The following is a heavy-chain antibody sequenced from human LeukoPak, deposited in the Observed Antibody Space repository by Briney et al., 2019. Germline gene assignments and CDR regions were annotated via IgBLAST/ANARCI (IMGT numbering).Heavy chain of an antibody. CDR1: GFTFSSCW. D-gene: IGHD6-25*01. CDR2: INRDGSDS. Sequence: GGSLRLSCAASGFTFSSCWMHWVRQAPGKGLLWVSRINRDGSDSSYADSVKGRFTISRVNAKNTLYLQMNSLRAEDTAVYYCATVVGGYYPPVDGLVIWGQGTMVTVSS. V-gene: IGHV3-74*01. J-gene: IGHJ3*02. CDR3: ATVVGGYYPPVDGLVI.